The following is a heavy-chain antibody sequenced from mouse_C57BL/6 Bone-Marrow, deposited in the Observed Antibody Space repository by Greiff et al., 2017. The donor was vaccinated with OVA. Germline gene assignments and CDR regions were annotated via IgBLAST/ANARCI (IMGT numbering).Heavy chain of an antibody. D-gene: IGHD3-2*02. J-gene: IGHJ4*01. CDR2: IYPRSGTT. CDR1: GYTFTSYG. Sequence: QVQLQQSGAELARPGASVKLSCKASGYTFTSYGISWVQQRPGQGLEWIGEIYPRSGTTYYTEKFKGKATLTADKSSSTAYMELRSLTSEDSAVYCCARQDSSGYYSIDYWGQGTSVTVSS. CDR3: ARQDSSGYYSIDY. V-gene: IGHV1-81*01.